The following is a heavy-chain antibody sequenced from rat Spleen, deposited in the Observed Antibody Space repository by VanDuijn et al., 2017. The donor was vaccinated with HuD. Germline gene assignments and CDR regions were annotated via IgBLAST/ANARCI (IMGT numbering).Heavy chain of an antibody. J-gene: IGHJ2*01. CDR2: INTSGGST. D-gene: IGHD1-9*01. Sequence: EVELVESGGGLVQPGRSMKLSCAASGFTFSNYGMAWVRQAPTKGLEWVTSINTSGGSTYYRDSVKGRFTISRDNAKSTLYLQMDSLRSEDTATYYCTTETYFGYNYHHYWGQGVMVTVSS. CDR3: TTETYFGYNYHHY. V-gene: IGHV5-27*01. CDR1: GFTFSNYG.